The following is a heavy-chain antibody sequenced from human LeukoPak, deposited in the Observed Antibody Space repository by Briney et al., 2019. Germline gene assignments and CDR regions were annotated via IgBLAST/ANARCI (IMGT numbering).Heavy chain of an antibody. V-gene: IGHV3-66*01. D-gene: IGHD4-17*01. CDR2: IYSGGST. J-gene: IGHJ6*02. Sequence: GGSLRLSCVASGFTFSDHFLDWVRQAPGKGLEWVSVIYSGGSTYYADSVKGRFTISRDNSKNTLYLQMNSLRAEDTAVYYCARDRLQTFTVTTLSGYYYGMDVWGQGTTVTVSS. CDR3: ARDRLQTFTVTTLSGYYYGMDV. CDR1: GFTFSDHF.